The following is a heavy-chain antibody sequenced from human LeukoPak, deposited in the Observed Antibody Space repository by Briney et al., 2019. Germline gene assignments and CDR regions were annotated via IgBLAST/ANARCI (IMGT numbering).Heavy chain of an antibody. CDR2: ISAYNGNT. Sequence: ASVKVSCKASGYTFTSCGISWVRQAPGQGLEWMGWISAYNGNTNYAQKLQGRVTMTTDTSTSTAYMELRSLRSDDTAVYYCARGWRYCTNGVCFGFDYWGQGTLVTVSS. CDR1: GYTFTSCG. V-gene: IGHV1-18*01. CDR3: ARGWRYCTNGVCFGFDY. J-gene: IGHJ4*02. D-gene: IGHD2-8*01.